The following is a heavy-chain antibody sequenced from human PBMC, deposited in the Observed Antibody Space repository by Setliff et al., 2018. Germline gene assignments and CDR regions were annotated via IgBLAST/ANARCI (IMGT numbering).Heavy chain of an antibody. V-gene: IGHV3-23*01. D-gene: IGHD2-8*02. Sequence: PGGSLRLSCATSGFTFRDYSLTWVRQAPGKGLEWVSAMSASGTSTYHADSVKGRFTISGDNSKNTLYLQMNSLRAEDTAVYFCAKSPVAYCSGAVCYPFDYWGQGTLVTVSS. CDR2: MSASGTST. CDR1: GFTFRDYS. J-gene: IGHJ4*02. CDR3: AKSPVAYCSGAVCYPFDY.